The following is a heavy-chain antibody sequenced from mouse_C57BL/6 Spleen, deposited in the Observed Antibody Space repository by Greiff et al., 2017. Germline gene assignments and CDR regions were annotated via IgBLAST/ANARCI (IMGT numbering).Heavy chain of an antibody. Sequence: VQLQQPGAELVMPGASVKLSCKASGYTFTSYWMHWVKQRPGQGLEWIGELDPSDSYTNYNQKFKGKSTLTVDKSSSTAYMQLSSLTSEDSAVYYCARLRGYYYGSSDYWGQGTTLTVSS. D-gene: IGHD1-1*01. J-gene: IGHJ2*01. V-gene: IGHV1-69*01. CDR3: ARLRGYYYGSSDY. CDR1: GYTFTSYW. CDR2: LDPSDSYT.